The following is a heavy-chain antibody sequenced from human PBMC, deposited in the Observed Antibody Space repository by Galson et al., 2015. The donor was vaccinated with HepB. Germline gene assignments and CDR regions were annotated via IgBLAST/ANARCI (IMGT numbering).Heavy chain of an antibody. V-gene: IGHV3-23*01. CDR1: GFTFSIYA. J-gene: IGHJ4*02. CDR2: ISGSGGDT. CDR3: AKGKGSGWYVVDY. D-gene: IGHD6-19*01. Sequence: SLRLSCAASGFTFSIYAMSWVRQAPGKGLEWVSAISGSGGDTYYADSVKGRFTISRDNSKNTLYLQMNSLRAEDTAVYYCAKGKGSGWYVVDYWGQGTLVTVSS.